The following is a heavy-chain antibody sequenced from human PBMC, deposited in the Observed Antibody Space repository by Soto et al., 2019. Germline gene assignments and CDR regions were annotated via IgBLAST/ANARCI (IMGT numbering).Heavy chain of an antibody. Sequence: QVQLVQSGAEVKKPGSSVKLSCKASGGTFKRNTISWVRQAPGLGLEWMGRIIPMFGMAKYAQKFQGRVTITADRSTGTAYMELASLRSEDTAVYYCARGTRAPTSYFDSWGQGTQVTVSS. D-gene: IGHD3-16*01. CDR1: GGTFKRNT. CDR3: ARGTRAPTSYFDS. J-gene: IGHJ4*02. V-gene: IGHV1-69*02. CDR2: IIPMFGMA.